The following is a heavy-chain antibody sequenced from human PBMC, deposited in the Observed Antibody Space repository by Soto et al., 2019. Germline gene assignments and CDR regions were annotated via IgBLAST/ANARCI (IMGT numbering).Heavy chain of an antibody. CDR3: TKDRSGGRAVGGFNY. V-gene: IGHV3-23*01. Sequence: EVQLLESGGGSVQPGGSLRLSCAASGFAFSRYAMNWVRQAPGKGLEWVSTVSAGGGATYYADSVKGRFTISRENSKHTLSLQMNSLRAEDTAVYFCTKDRSGGRAVGGFNYWGQGTLVTVSS. CDR2: VSAGGGAT. CDR1: GFAFSRYA. J-gene: IGHJ4*02. D-gene: IGHD6-19*01.